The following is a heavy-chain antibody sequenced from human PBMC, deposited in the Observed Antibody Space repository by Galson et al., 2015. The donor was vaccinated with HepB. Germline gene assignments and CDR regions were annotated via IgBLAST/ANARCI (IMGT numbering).Heavy chain of an antibody. CDR3: ARAVDSSGYYWYYFDY. V-gene: IGHV1-69*02. CDR2: IIPILGIA. CDR1: GGTFSSYT. D-gene: IGHD3-22*01. Sequence: SVKVSCKASGGTFSSYTISWVRQVPGQGLERMGRIIPILGIANYAQKFQGRVTITADKSTSTAYMELSSLRSEDTAVYYCARAVDSSGYYWYYFDYWGQGTLVTVSS. J-gene: IGHJ4*02.